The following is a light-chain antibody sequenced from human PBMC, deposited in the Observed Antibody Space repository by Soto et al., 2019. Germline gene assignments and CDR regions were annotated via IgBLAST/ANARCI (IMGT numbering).Light chain of an antibody. Sequence: DIRMTQSPSSLSASVGDTVTMTCRAGQTIGQYVSWYRQKPGKAPDLLIYSASTLQRGVPSRFRGSGSETVFTLTISGLQPEDFGIYYCQESYSTPPAFGGGTKVDIK. CDR1: QTIGQY. V-gene: IGKV1-39*01. CDR3: QESYSTPPA. J-gene: IGKJ4*01. CDR2: SAS.